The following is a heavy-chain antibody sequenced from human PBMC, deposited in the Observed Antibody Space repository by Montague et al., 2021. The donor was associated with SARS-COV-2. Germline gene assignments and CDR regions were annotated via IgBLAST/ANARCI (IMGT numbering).Heavy chain of an antibody. Sequence: SETLSLTCAVYDGSFSDYSWTWIGHPPGKGLEWIGGINNRGSTNYNPSLKSGATISVERSKNQFSLKMTSVTAADTAVYYCARGRQHINMVVVVVTGGEYYFDFWGQGTLVAVSS. V-gene: IGHV4-34*01. J-gene: IGHJ4*02. CDR1: DGSFSDYS. D-gene: IGHD3-22*01. CDR3: ARGRQHINMVVVVVTGGEYYFDF. CDR2: INNRGST.